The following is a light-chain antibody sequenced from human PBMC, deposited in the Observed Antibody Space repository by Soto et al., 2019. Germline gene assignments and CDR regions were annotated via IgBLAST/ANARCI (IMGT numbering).Light chain of an antibody. V-gene: IGKV1-39*01. J-gene: IGKJ4*01. CDR2: GAS. CDR1: QSISNY. CDR3: QQSYSSPLT. Sequence: DIQMTQSPSSLSASVGDRVTITCRASQSISNYLNWYQQKPGKAPKLLIYGASNLQSGVPSRFSVSGAGTDFTLTISSLQPEDFATFYCQQSYSSPLTFGGGTKVEIK.